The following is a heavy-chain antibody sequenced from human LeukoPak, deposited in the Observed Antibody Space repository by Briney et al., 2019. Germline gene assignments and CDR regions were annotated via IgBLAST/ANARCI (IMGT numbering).Heavy chain of an antibody. CDR1: GFTFSSYA. D-gene: IGHD3-22*01. J-gene: IGHJ4*02. V-gene: IGHV3-30*14. Sequence: PGGSLRLSCAASGFTFSSYAMHWVRQAPGKGLEWVAVISYDGSNKYYADSVKGRFIISRDNSKNTLYVQMNSLTAEDTAVYYCARETSGYAYFDYWGQGTLVTVSS. CDR3: ARETSGYAYFDY. CDR2: ISYDGSNK.